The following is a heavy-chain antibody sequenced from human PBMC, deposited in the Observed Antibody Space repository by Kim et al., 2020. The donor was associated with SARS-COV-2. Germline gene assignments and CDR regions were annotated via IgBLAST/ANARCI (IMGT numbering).Heavy chain of an antibody. Sequence: TNYAQKLQGRVTMTTDTSTSTAYMELRSLRSDDTAVYYCARIGGSYYFDYWGQGTLVTVSS. CDR3: ARIGGSYYFDY. CDR2: T. J-gene: IGHJ4*02. V-gene: IGHV1-18*01. D-gene: IGHD1-26*01.